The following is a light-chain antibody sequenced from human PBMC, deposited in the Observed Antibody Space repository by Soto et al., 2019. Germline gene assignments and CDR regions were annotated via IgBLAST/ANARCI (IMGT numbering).Light chain of an antibody. V-gene: IGLV2-14*03. Sequence: QSALTQPASVFGSPGQSITISCNGTSSDVGGYNFVSWYQQHPGKAPKLMIYEVSNRPSGVSNRFSGSKSGNTASLTISGLQPEDEADYYCSSYTTSSTVVFGTGTKVTV. CDR3: SSYTTSSTVV. CDR2: EVS. J-gene: IGLJ1*01. CDR1: SSDVGGYNF.